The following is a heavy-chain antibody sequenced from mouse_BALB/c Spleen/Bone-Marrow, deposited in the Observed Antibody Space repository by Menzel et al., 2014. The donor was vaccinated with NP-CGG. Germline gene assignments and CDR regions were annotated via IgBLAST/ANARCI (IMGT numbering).Heavy chain of an antibody. CDR1: GFTSSDYY. Sequence: EVKLVESGGGLVKPGGSLKLSCAASGFTSSDYYMYWVRQTPEKSLEWVATISDGGSYTSYLDSVKGRFTISRDNAKNNLYLQMSSLKSEDTAMYYCARTYRPFALDYWGQGTSVTVSS. D-gene: IGHD2-14*01. CDR2: ISDGGSYT. V-gene: IGHV5-4*02. J-gene: IGHJ4*01. CDR3: ARTYRPFALDY.